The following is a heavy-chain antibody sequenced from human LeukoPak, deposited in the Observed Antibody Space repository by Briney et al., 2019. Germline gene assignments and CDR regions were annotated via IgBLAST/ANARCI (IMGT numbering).Heavy chain of an antibody. CDR3: ARGGPPYYFDY. CDR1: GGSVSSGSYY. D-gene: IGHD5-12*01. Sequence: ASETLSLTCTVSGGSVSSGSYYWSWIRQPPGKGLEWIGYIYYSGSTNYNPSLKSRVTISVDTSKNQFSLKLSSVTAADTAVYYCARGGPPYYFDYWGQGTLVTVSS. J-gene: IGHJ4*02. CDR2: IYYSGST. V-gene: IGHV4-61*01.